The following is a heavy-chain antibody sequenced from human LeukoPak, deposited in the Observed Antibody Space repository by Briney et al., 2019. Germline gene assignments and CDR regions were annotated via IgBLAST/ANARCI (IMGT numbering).Heavy chain of an antibody. CDR2: VYYSGST. D-gene: IGHD3-22*01. Sequence: SETLSLTCTVSAGSISSTSYSWGWIRQPPGKGLEWIGSVYYSGSTYYNPSLKSRVTISVDTSKNQFSLKLSSVTAADTAVYYCARDPGDSSGYFPRKSRGAFDIWGQGTMVTVSS. V-gene: IGHV4-39*07. J-gene: IGHJ3*02. CDR1: AGSISSTSYS. CDR3: ARDPGDSSGYFPRKSRGAFDI.